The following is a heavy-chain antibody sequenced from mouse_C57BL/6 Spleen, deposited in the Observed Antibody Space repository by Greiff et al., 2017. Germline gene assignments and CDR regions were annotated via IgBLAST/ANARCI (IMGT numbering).Heavy chain of an antibody. CDR1: GFTFTDYY. Sequence: EVKVVESGGGLVQPGGSLSLSCAASGFTFTDYYMSWVRQPPGKALEWLGFIRNKANGYTTEYSASVKGRFTISRDNSQSILYLQMNALRAEDSATYYCARFPVGLYWYFDVWGTGTTVTVSS. CDR3: ARFPVGLYWYFDV. CDR2: IRNKANGYTT. J-gene: IGHJ1*03. D-gene: IGHD3-1*01. V-gene: IGHV7-3*01.